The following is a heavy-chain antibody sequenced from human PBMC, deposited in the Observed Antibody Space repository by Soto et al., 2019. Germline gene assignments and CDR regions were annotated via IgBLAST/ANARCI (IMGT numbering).Heavy chain of an antibody. V-gene: IGHV4-34*01. CDR3: ARAPGAHCSSTSCSQVYYGMDV. Sequence: PSETLSLTCAAYGVSLSGYYWSWIRQSPGKGLEWIAEITLNGDIKYNPSRKSRGTISFDTSRNQFSLDLRSVTAADTAVYYCARAPGAHCSSTSCSQVYYGMDVWGQGTTVTVSS. J-gene: IGHJ6*02. CDR1: GVSLSGYY. D-gene: IGHD2-2*01. CDR2: ITLNGDI.